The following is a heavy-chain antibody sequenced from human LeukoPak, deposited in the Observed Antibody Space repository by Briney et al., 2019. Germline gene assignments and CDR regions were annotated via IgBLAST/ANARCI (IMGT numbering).Heavy chain of an antibody. V-gene: IGHV5-51*01. D-gene: IGHD3-9*01. CDR1: GYSFTSYW. J-gene: IGHJ4*02. Sequence: GESLKISCKGYGYSFTSYWIGWVRQMPGKGLEWMGIIHPGHSDTRYNPSFQGQVTISADKSISTAYLQWSSLKASDTAMYYCARQLGADYDFLTGPYYFDYWGQGTLVTVSS. CDR3: ARQLGADYDFLTGPYYFDY. CDR2: IHPGHSDT.